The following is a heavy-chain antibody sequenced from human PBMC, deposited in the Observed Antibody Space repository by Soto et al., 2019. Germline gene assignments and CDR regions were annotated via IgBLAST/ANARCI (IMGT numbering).Heavy chain of an antibody. Sequence: SVKVSCKASGGTFSSYTISWVRQAPGQGLEWMGRIIPILGIANYAQKFQGRVTITADKSTSTAYMELSSLRSEDTAVYYCAAHCSSTSCSAGDLDYWGQGTLVTVSS. V-gene: IGHV1-69*02. CDR3: AAHCSSTSCSAGDLDY. J-gene: IGHJ4*02. D-gene: IGHD2-2*01. CDR2: IIPILGIA. CDR1: GGTFSSYT.